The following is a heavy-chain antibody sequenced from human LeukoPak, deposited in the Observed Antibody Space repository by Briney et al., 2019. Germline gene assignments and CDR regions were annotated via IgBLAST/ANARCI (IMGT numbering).Heavy chain of an antibody. CDR2: ISSNGATT. J-gene: IGHJ4*02. Sequence: QAGGSLRLSCSASGFTFNRFYLHWVCQAPGKGLEFVSHISSNGATTYYADSVKGRFTISRDNSKNTLYLQMSSLRADDTAVYYCVKDRSIAAPNNDFFDSWGQGALVTVSS. CDR1: GFTFNRFY. CDR3: VKDRSIAAPNNDFFDS. D-gene: IGHD6-6*01. V-gene: IGHV3-64D*06.